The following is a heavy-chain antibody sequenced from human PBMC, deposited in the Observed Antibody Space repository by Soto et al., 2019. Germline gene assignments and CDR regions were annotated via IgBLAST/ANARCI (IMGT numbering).Heavy chain of an antibody. J-gene: IGHJ4*02. CDR2: LSYDGSNK. Sequence: QVQLVESGGGVVQPGRSLRLSCAASGSTFRSFGMHWVRQAPGKGLEWVAALSYDGSNKNYVDSVKGRFTISRDNSDNTLYLQMNSLRAEDTAVYYCAKDTYYHDSTGYYVFDYWGQGTLVSVSS. CDR1: GSTFRSFG. V-gene: IGHV3-30*18. D-gene: IGHD3-22*01. CDR3: AKDTYYHDSTGYYVFDY.